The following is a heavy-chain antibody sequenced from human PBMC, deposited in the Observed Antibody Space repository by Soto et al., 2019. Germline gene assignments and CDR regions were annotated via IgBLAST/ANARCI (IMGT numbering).Heavy chain of an antibody. V-gene: IGHV3-23*01. D-gene: IGHD1-1*01. CDR3: AKDTLTGSFYGIFDS. CDR2: ISGSGSNI. Sequence: EVQLLESGGGLGQPGESLRLSCVASGFPFSSYAISWVRQAPGKGLEWVSGISGSGSNIKYADSVKGRFTISRDNPRNTVYLQMNSLSTEDTAIYYCAKDTLTGSFYGIFDSWGQGTLVTVSS. J-gene: IGHJ4*02. CDR1: GFPFSSYA.